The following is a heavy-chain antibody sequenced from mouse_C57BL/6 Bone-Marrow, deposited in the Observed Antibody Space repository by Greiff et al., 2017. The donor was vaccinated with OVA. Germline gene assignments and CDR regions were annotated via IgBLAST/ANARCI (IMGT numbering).Heavy chain of an antibody. CDR1: GYTFTDYY. CDR3: ARWDYGSSAY. J-gene: IGHJ3*01. Sequence: EMQLQQSGPELVKPGASVKISCKASGYTFTDYYMNWVKQSHGKSLEWIGDINPNNGGTSYNQKFKGKATLTVDKSSSTAYMELRSLTSEDSAVYYCARWDYGSSAYWGQGTLVTVSA. CDR2: INPNNGGT. V-gene: IGHV1-26*01. D-gene: IGHD1-1*01.